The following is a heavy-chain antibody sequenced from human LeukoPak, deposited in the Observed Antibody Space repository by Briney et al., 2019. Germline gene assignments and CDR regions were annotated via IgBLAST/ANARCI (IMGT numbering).Heavy chain of an antibody. V-gene: IGHV1-46*03. CDR2: LNPSDGDT. CDR1: GHTFTSNF. CDR3: AGETDAFDY. Sequence: ASVKVSCKASGHTFTSNFVHWVRQAPGQGLGWMAVLNPSDGDTTYAQKFQGRITMTRDTSTGTVYMELSSLRSEDTAVYYCAGETDAFDYWGQGTLVTVSS. J-gene: IGHJ4*02.